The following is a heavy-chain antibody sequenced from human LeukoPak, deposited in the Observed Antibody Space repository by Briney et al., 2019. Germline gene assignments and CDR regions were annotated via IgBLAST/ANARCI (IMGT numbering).Heavy chain of an antibody. CDR2: IYPGDSDT. D-gene: IGHD3-10*01. CDR3: ARQNYYGSGSYYQNWFDP. Sequence: GESLKSSCKGSGYSFTSYWIGWVRQMPGKGLEWMGIIYPGDSDTRYSPSFQGQVTISADKSISTAYLQWSSLKASDTAMYYCARQNYYGSGSYYQNWFDPWGQGTLVTVSS. CDR1: GYSFTSYW. V-gene: IGHV5-51*01. J-gene: IGHJ5*02.